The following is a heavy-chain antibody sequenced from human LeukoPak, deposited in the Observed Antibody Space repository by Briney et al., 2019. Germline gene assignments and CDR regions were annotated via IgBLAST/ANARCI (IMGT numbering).Heavy chain of an antibody. CDR2: ISSSSSYI. CDR1: GFTFSSYS. J-gene: IGHJ4*02. V-gene: IGHV3-21*01. CDR3: ARDPVYYYDSSGYFPFDY. D-gene: IGHD3-22*01. Sequence: GGSLRLSCAASGFTFSSYSMNWVRQAPGKGLEWVSSISSSSSYIYYADSVKGRFTISRDNAKNSLYLQMNSLRAEDTAVYYCARDPVYYYDSSGYFPFDYWGQGTLVTVSS.